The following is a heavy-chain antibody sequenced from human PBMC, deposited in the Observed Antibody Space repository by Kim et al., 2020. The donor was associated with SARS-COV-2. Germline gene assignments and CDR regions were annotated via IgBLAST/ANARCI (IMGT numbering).Heavy chain of an antibody. CDR3: ARRALGYCSGGSCHDAIDP. J-gene: IGHJ5*02. Sequence: SETLSLTCTVSGGSISSYYWSWIRQPPGKGLEWIGYIYYSGSTNYNPSLKRRVTISVDTSKNQFSLKLSSVTAADTAVYYCARRALGYCSGGSCHDAIDPWGQGTLVTVSS. CDR1: GGSISSYY. CDR2: IYYSGST. V-gene: IGHV4-59*08. D-gene: IGHD2-15*01.